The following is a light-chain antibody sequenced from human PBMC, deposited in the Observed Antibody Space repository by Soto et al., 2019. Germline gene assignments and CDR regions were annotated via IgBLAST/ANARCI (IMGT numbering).Light chain of an antibody. CDR1: QIVSSSH. CDR2: GAS. CDR3: HQYGSAPWR. V-gene: IGKV3-20*01. Sequence: EFLLTQSPATLSLSAGERATLSCRASQIVSSSHLSWYQQKRGQAPRLLISGASNRATGTPDRFRGSGSGTDFTLTITRLEPEDFAVYYCHQYGSAPWRFGQGTNVDIK. J-gene: IGKJ1*01.